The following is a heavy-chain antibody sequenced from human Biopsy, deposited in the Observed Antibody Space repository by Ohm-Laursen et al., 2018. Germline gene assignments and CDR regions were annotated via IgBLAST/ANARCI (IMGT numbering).Heavy chain of an antibody. J-gene: IGHJ4*02. CDR3: AKAGRGYIDY. Sequence: GSLRLSCAASGFTFSSSWMHWVRQAPGKGLERVSRFNSDGTDTTYADSVKGRFTISRDNAKNTLYLQMNSLRVEDTAVYYCAKAGRGYIDYWGQGTLVIVSS. V-gene: IGHV3-74*01. D-gene: IGHD5-18*01. CDR1: GFTFSSSW. CDR2: FNSDGTDT.